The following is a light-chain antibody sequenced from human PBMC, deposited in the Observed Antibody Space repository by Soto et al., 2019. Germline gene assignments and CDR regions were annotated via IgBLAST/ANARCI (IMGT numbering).Light chain of an antibody. J-gene: IGLJ1*01. Sequence: QSVLTQPASVSGSPGQSITISCTGTSSDVGGYNYVSWYQQHPGKATKLKIYDVSNRPSGVSKRFSGSKSGKTASLTISGLQAEDEADYYCSSYTSSSTLYVFGTGTKVTVL. CDR1: SSDVGGYNY. CDR3: SSYTSSSTLYV. V-gene: IGLV2-14*01. CDR2: DVS.